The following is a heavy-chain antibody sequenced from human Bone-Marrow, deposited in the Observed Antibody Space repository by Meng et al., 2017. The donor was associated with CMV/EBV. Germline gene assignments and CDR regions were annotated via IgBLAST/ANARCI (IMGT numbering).Heavy chain of an antibody. CDR1: GGSISSYY. CDR3: ARDLAYSSSHYYYGMDV. D-gene: IGHD6-6*01. J-gene: IGHJ6*02. Sequence: SETLSLTCTVSGGSISSYYWSWIRQPPGKGLEWIGYIYYSGSTNYNPSLKSRVTISVDTSKNQFSLKLSSVTAADTAVYYCARDLAYSSSHYYYGMDVWGRGNTVTGAS. V-gene: IGHV4-59*01. CDR2: IYYSGST.